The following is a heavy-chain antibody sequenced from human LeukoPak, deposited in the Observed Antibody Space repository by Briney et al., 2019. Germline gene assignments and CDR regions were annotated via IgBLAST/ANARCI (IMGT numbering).Heavy chain of an antibody. CDR1: GNYW. J-gene: IGHJ4*02. Sequence: TGGSLRLSGAASGNYWMHWVRQAPGKGLVWVSHINSDGSWTSYADSVKGRFTISKDNAKNTVYLQMNNLRAEDTAVYYCVSFYETYWGRGTLVTVSS. D-gene: IGHD2-2*01. CDR2: INSDGSWT. CDR3: VSFYETY. V-gene: IGHV3-74*01.